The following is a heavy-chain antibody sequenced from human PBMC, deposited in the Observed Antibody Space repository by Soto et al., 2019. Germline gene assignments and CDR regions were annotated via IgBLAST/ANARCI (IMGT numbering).Heavy chain of an antibody. D-gene: IGHD2-2*01. V-gene: IGHV3-30-3*01. J-gene: IGHJ6*02. CDR1: GFTFSSYA. Sequence: ESGGGVVPPGRSLRLSCAASGFTFSSYAMHWVRQAPGKGLEWVAVISYDGSNKYYADSVKGRFTISRDNSKNTLYLQMNSLRAEDTAVYYCARELYCSSTSCYRGYYYYYGMDVWGQGTTVTVSS. CDR3: ARELYCSSTSCYRGYYYYYGMDV. CDR2: ISYDGSNK.